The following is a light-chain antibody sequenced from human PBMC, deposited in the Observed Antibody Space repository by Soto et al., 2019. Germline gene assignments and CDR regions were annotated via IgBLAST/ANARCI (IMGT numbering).Light chain of an antibody. V-gene: IGKV3-15*01. Sequence: EILMTQSPATLSVSPGERATVSCRASQSVSSNLAWYQQKPGQAPRLLIYGASTRATGIPARFSGSGSGTEFTLTINSLQSEDFAVYYCQQYSNWPSWTFGQGTKVEIK. CDR2: GAS. J-gene: IGKJ1*01. CDR1: QSVSSN. CDR3: QQYSNWPSWT.